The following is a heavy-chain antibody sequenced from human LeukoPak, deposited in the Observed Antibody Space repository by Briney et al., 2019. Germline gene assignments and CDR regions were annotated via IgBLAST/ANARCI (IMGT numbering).Heavy chain of an antibody. Sequence: VASVKVSCKASGGTFSSYAISWVRQAPGQGLEWMGGIIPIFGTANYAQKFQGRVTITADKSTSTAYMELSSLRSEDTAVYYCATALYCSGGGCKGVHWGQGTLVTVSS. CDR1: GGTFSSYA. CDR3: ATALYCSGGGCKGVH. V-gene: IGHV1-69*06. J-gene: IGHJ4*02. D-gene: IGHD2-15*01. CDR2: IIPIFGTA.